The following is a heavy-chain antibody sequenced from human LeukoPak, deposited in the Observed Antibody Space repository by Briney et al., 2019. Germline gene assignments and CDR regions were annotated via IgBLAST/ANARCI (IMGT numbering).Heavy chain of an antibody. V-gene: IGHV3-33*01. J-gene: IGHJ4*02. CDR1: GFTFSSYG. CDR3: AREDCSSTSCYDPSVSDY. Sequence: GGSLRLSCAASGFTFSSYGMHWVRQAPGKGLEWVAVIWYDGSNKYYADSVKGRFTISRDNAKNSLYLQMNSLRAEDTAVYYCAREDCSSTSCYDPSVSDYWGQGTLVTVSS. CDR2: IWYDGSNK. D-gene: IGHD2-2*01.